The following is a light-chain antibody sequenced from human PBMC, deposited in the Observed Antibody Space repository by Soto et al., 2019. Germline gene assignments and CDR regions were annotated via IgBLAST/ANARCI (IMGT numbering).Light chain of an antibody. CDR2: AAS. CDR3: QQSYSTLWT. J-gene: IGKJ1*01. CDR1: QSISSY. Sequence: DIQMTQSPSSLSASVGARVTITCRASQSISSYLNWYQQKPGKAPKLLIYAASSLQSGVPSRFSGSGSGTDFTLTISSLQPEDFETYYCQQSYSTLWTFGQGTKVEIK. V-gene: IGKV1-39*01.